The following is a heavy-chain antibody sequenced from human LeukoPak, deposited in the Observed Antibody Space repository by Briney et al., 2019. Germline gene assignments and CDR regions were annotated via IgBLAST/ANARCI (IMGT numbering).Heavy chain of an antibody. Sequence: GGSLRLSCAASGFTFSSYAMHWVRQAPGKGLEYVSAISSNGGSTYYADSVKGRFTISRDNSKNTLYLQMNSLRAEDTAVYYCARASMGYNYYYYYYGMDVWGQGTTVTVSS. V-gene: IGHV3-64*04. J-gene: IGHJ6*02. D-gene: IGHD3-10*01. CDR1: GFTFSSYA. CDR2: ISSNGGST. CDR3: ARASMGYNYYYYYYGMDV.